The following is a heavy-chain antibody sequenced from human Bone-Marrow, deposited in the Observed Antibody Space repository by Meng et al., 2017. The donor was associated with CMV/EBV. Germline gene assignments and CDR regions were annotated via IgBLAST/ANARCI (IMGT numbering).Heavy chain of an antibody. CDR1: GFTFSSYA. CDR2: ISYDGSNK. D-gene: IGHD6-13*01. J-gene: IGHJ6*02. Sequence: GESLKISCAASGFTFSSYAMHWVRQAPGKGLEWVAVISYDGSNKYYADSVKGRFTISRDNAKNSLYLQMNSLRAEDTAVYYCARAAARQYFYYGMYVWGQGTTVTVSS. V-gene: IGHV3-30*04. CDR3: ARAAARQYFYYGMYV.